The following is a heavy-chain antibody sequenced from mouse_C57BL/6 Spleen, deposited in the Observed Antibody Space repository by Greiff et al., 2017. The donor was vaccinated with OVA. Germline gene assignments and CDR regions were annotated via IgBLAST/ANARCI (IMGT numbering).Heavy chain of an antibody. Sequence: QVQLQQPGAELVRPGSSVKLSCKASGYTFTSYWMHWVKQRPIQGLEWIGNIDPSDSETHYNQKFKDKATLTVDKSSSTAYMQLSSLTSEDSAVYYGARGAGSSPARFAYWGQGTLVTVSA. CDR3: ARGAGSSPARFAY. J-gene: IGHJ3*01. D-gene: IGHD1-1*01. V-gene: IGHV1-52*01. CDR2: IDPSDSET. CDR1: GYTFTSYW.